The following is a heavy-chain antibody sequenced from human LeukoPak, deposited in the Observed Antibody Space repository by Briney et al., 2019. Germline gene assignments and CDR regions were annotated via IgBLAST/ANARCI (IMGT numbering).Heavy chain of an antibody. V-gene: IGHV4-59*01. CDR1: GGSISSYY. J-gene: IGHJ6*02. CDR2: IYYSGST. Sequence: PSETLSLTCTVSGGSISSYYWSWIRQPPGKGLEWIGYIYYSGSTNYNPSLKSRVTISVDTPKNQFSLMLSSVTAADTAVYYCARAASYGMDVWGQGTTVTVSS. D-gene: IGHD6-25*01. CDR3: ARAASYGMDV.